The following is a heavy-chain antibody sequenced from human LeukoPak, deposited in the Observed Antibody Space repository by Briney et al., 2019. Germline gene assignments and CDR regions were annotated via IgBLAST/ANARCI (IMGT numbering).Heavy chain of an antibody. CDR3: ARFTPPAYWDV. Sequence: GGSLRLSCAASGFTFSSYAMHWVRQAPGKGLEWVAVISYDGSNKYYADSVKGRFTISRDNSKNTLYLQMNSLRAEDTAVYYCARFTPPAYWDVWGKGTTVTVSS. D-gene: IGHD2-21*01. CDR1: GFTFSSYA. J-gene: IGHJ6*04. V-gene: IGHV3-30*04. CDR2: ISYDGSNK.